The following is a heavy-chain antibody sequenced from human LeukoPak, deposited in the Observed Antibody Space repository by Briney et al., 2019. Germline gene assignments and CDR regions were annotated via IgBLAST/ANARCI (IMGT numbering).Heavy chain of an antibody. D-gene: IGHD3-22*01. CDR2: ISGSGGST. Sequence: GGSLRLSCAASGFTFSNYALSWVRQAPGKGLEWVSDISGSGGSTYYADSVKGRFTISRDNSKNTMYLQMNSLRAEDTAVYYCARVHYDSSGYYSIFDYWGQGTLVTVSS. V-gene: IGHV3-23*01. CDR1: GFTFSNYA. CDR3: ARVHYDSSGYYSIFDY. J-gene: IGHJ4*02.